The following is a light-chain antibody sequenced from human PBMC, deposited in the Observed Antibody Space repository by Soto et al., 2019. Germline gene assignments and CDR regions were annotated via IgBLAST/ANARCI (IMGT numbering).Light chain of an antibody. V-gene: IGKV1-13*02. Sequence: AIQLTQSPSSLSASVGDRVTITCRASQGISSALAWYQQKPGQAPKVLIYDASSLESGVPSSFSGSGSGTDFALTISSLQPEDFATYYCQQFNSFPFTFGGGTKVEIK. CDR3: QQFNSFPFT. CDR2: DAS. J-gene: IGKJ4*01. CDR1: QGISSA.